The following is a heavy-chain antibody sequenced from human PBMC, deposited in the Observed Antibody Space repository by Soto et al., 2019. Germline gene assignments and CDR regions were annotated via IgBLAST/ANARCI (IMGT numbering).Heavy chain of an antibody. CDR3: AREDILTGFSDAFDI. CDR1: GFTFSNYG. Sequence: PGGSLRLSCAASGFTFSNYGMHWVRQAPGKGLEWVAIIWYDGSEKYYADSVKGRFTISRDNSKNTLYLQMNSLRAEDTAVYYCAREDILTGFSDAFDIWGQGTMVTVSS. D-gene: IGHD3-9*01. V-gene: IGHV3-33*01. CDR2: IWYDGSEK. J-gene: IGHJ3*02.